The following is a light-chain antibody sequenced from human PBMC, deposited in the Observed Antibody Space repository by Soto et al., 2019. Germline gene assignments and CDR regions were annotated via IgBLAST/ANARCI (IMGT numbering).Light chain of an antibody. Sequence: QSALTQPRSVSGYPGQSVTISYTGTSSDVGAYKYVSWYQHYSGEAPKVMIYDVTQRPSGVPDRFSGTKSGNTASLSIYGLQAENEADYYCCSYAGSYTWVFGSGTKVTVL. CDR3: CSYAGSYTWV. CDR2: DVT. V-gene: IGLV2-11*01. J-gene: IGLJ1*01. CDR1: SSDVGAYKY.